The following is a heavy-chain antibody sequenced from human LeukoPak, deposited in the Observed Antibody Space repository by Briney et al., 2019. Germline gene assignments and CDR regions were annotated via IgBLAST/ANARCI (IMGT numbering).Heavy chain of an antibody. CDR3: ARAVTVVVTAPFDY. J-gene: IGHJ4*02. CDR1: GATFTVNA. V-gene: IGHV1-69*10. D-gene: IGHD2-21*02. CDR2: IIPILGIA. Sequence: GASGKVSCKSSGATFTVNAISWVRQPPGQGLEWMGGIIPILGIANYAQKFQGRVTITADKSTSTAYMELSSLRSEDTAVYYCARAVTVVVTAPFDYWGQGTLVTASS.